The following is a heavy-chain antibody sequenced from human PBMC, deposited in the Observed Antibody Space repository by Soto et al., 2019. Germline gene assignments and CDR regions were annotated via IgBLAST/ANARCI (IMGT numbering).Heavy chain of an antibody. V-gene: IGHV3-30-3*01. CDR1: GFTFSTYS. D-gene: IGHD3-10*01. Sequence: QVQLVESGGGVVQPGTSVRLSCSASGFTFSTYSIHWVRQAPGKGLEWVAVISGDGGNKYYADSVKGRFTISRDNSKNTLYLQMSSLRAEDTAVFYCARRSSGSYSFDFYGMDVWGQGTTVTVSS. CDR2: ISGDGGNK. J-gene: IGHJ6*02. CDR3: ARRSSGSYSFDFYGMDV.